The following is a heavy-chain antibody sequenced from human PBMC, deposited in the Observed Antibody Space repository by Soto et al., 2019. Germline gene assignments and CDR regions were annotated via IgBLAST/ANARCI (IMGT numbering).Heavy chain of an antibody. J-gene: IGHJ4*02. V-gene: IGHV4-30-4*01. CDR1: GGSISSDDYY. CDR3: ATMGTPATRPYYLDN. CDR2: MSYSGST. Sequence: QVQLQESGPGLVKPSQTLSLTCTVSGGSISSDDYYWSWIRQPPGKGLEWIGFMSYSGSTSYNASLKSRVTISVDTSKNQFSLNLNFVTAADTAVYYCATMGTPATRPYYLDNWGQGTLVTVSS. D-gene: IGHD1-7*01.